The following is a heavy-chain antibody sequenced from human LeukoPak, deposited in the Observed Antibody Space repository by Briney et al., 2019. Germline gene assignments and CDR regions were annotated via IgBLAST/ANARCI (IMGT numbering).Heavy chain of an antibody. CDR1: GGAFSSYA. Sequence: ASVKVSCKASGGAFSSYAISWVRQAPGQGLEWMGGIIPIFGTANYAQKFQGRVTITTDESTSTAYMELSSLRSEGTAVYYCASARVYYDFWSGYYYYYYMDVWGKGTTVTVSS. V-gene: IGHV1-69*05. D-gene: IGHD3-3*01. CDR3: ASARVYYDFWSGYYYYYYMDV. J-gene: IGHJ6*03. CDR2: IIPIFGTA.